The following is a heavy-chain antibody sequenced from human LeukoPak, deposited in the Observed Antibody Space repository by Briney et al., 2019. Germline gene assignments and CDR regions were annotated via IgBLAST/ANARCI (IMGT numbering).Heavy chain of an antibody. V-gene: IGHV3-43D*03. CDR3: ARGLYHYDY. D-gene: IGHD2-2*01. Sequence: GGSLRLSCAASGFTFDDYAMHWVRQVPGKGLEWVSVITWNGGVTYYADSVKGRFTISRDNSENSLYLRMNSLRAEDTALYYCARGLYHYDYWGQGTLVDVSS. CDR2: ITWNGGVT. J-gene: IGHJ4*02. CDR1: GFTFDDYA.